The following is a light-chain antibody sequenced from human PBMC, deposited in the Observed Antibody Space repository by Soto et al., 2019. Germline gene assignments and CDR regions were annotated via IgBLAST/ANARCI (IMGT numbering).Light chain of an antibody. V-gene: IGLV2-14*01. CDR1: SSDLGGYDY. CDR2: DVF. CDR3: LSYTGSSARI. Sequence: QSALTQPASVSGSPGQAITISCTGTSSDLGGYDYVSWYQQNPGKAPKLMIYDVFNRPSGVSGRFSGSKSGNTASLTISGLQAEDEGDYYCLSYTGSSARIFGTGTKLTVL. J-gene: IGLJ1*01.